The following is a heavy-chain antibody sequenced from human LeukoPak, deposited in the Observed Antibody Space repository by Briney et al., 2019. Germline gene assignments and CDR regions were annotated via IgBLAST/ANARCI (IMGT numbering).Heavy chain of an antibody. J-gene: IGHJ4*02. D-gene: IGHD2/OR15-2a*01. CDR2: ISDIGSI. CDR3: AGHHPRNTVDF. V-gene: IGHV4-61*05. CDR1: GGSISSSSYY. Sequence: SETLSLTCIVSGGSISSSSYYWSWIRQPPGKGLEWIAYISDIGSINYNPSLKSRVTISLDTSKNQFSLKLSSVTAADTAVYYCAGHHPRNTVDFWGQGTLVTVSS.